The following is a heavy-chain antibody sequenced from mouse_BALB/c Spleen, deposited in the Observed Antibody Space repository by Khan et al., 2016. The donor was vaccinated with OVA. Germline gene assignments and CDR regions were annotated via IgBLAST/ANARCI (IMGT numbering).Heavy chain of an antibody. CDR1: GYSITSEYA. CDR3: ARKDYYDYDPFPY. CDR2: ISYSGNT. D-gene: IGHD2-4*01. V-gene: IGHV3-2*02. J-gene: IGHJ3*01. Sequence: EVQLQESGPGLVKPSQSLSLTCTVTGYSITSEYAWNWIRQFPGNKLEWMGYISYSGNTRYNPFLKSRNSIPRDTSKNQFFLQLNSVTTEDTATYYCARKDYYDYDPFPYWGQGTLVTVSA.